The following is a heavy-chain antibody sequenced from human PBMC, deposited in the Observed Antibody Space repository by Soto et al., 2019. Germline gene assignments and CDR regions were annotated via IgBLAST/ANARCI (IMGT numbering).Heavy chain of an antibody. Sequence: TLSLTCAVYGGSFSGYYWSWIRQPPGKGLEWIGEINHSGSTNYNPSLKSRVTISVDTSKNQFSLKLGSVTAADTAVYYCARNGITMVRGVIKYYYYYGMDVWGQGTTVTVSS. D-gene: IGHD3-10*01. CDR3: ARNGITMVRGVIKYYYYYGMDV. CDR2: INHSGST. CDR1: GGSFSGYY. V-gene: IGHV4-34*01. J-gene: IGHJ6*02.